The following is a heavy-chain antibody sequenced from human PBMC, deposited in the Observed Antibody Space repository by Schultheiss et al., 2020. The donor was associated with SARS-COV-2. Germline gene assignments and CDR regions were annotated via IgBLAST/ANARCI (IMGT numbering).Heavy chain of an antibody. CDR2: IYYSGST. D-gene: IGHD6-19*01. Sequence: SETLSLTCTVSGGSISSYYWSWIRQPPGKGLEWIGYIYYSGSTNYNPSLKIRVTISVDTSKNQFSMKLNSAAAADTAVYYCARVRREGGSGFSRPYYYYGIDILVQGTTVTVSS. CDR3: ARVRREGGSGFSRPYYYYGIDI. V-gene: IGHV4-59*01. CDR1: GGSISSYY. J-gene: IGHJ6*02.